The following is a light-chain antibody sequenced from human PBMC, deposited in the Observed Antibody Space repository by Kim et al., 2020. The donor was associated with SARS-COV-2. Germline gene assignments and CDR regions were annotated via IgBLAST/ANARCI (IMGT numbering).Light chain of an antibody. V-gene: IGKV1-5*03. CDR2: KMS. CDR3: QQYNSNSWT. Sequence: ATGVDRVTSTCRDIENINNRLAWFKQKPGKCPTVLIYKMSNLASGTPSRFSGSGSGTEFTLTISSLQPDDFATNYSQQYNSNSWTFGQETKVDIK. CDR1: ENINNR. J-gene: IGKJ1*01.